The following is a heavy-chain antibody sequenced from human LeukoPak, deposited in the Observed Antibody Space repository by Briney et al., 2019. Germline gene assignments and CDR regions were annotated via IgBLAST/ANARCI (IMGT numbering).Heavy chain of an antibody. CDR1: GGSISSSSYY. Sequence: SETLSLTCTVSGGSISSSSYYWGWIRQPPGKGLEWIGSIYYSGSTYYNPSLKSRVTISVDTSKNQFSLKLSSVTAADTAVYYCARGRGSYRTRLDYWGQGTLVTVSS. V-gene: IGHV4-39*07. J-gene: IGHJ4*02. D-gene: IGHD1-14*01. CDR2: IYYSGST. CDR3: ARGRGSYRTRLDY.